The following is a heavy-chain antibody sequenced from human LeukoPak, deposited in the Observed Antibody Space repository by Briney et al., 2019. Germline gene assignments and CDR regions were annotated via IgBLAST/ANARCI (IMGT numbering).Heavy chain of an antibody. CDR1: GFSLSTSGGG. D-gene: IGHD2-2*01. CDR3: AHSLPPVPAALPDAFDI. CDR2: SYWNDDK. V-gene: IGHV2-5*01. Sequence: SGPTLVNPTQPLTLACTFSGFSLSTSGGGGGWIRQPPVKALEWLALSYWNDDKRYNPSLKSRMNITQGTTKTQVVRTMPKLYPVDTATYYCAHSLPPVPAALPDAFDIWGQGTMVTVSS. J-gene: IGHJ3*02.